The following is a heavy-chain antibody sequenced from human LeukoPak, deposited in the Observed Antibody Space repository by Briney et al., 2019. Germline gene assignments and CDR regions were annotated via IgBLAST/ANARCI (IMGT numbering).Heavy chain of an antibody. J-gene: IGHJ5*02. CDR3: ATDVHPGNNWFDP. Sequence: GGSLRLSCAASGFTFSGFGMHWVRQAPGKGLEWVAFIRYDASNKYYADSVKGRFTISRDNSKNTPYLQMNSLRAEDTAVYYCATDVHPGNNWFDPWGQGTLVTVSS. D-gene: IGHD1-1*01. CDR1: GFTFSGFG. CDR2: IRYDASNK. V-gene: IGHV3-30*02.